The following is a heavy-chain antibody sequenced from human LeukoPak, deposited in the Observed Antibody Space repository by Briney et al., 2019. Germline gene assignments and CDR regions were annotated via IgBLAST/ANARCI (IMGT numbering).Heavy chain of an antibody. CDR2: IHYSGSP. Sequence: SETLSLTCTVSGGSISNNNYYWAWIRQPPGKGLECIGSIHYSGSPYYNPSLKSRVTKSVDTSKNQFSLRLSSVTAADTAVYYCATWRTAKTGFDYWGQGTLVTVSS. CDR3: ATWRTAKTGFDY. D-gene: IGHD1-1*01. V-gene: IGHV4-39*01. J-gene: IGHJ4*02. CDR1: GGSISNNNYY.